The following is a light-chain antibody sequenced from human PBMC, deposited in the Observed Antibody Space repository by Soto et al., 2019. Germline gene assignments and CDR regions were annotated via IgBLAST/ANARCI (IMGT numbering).Light chain of an antibody. CDR3: QLYSTSLFT. J-gene: IGKJ5*01. CDR2: DAS. CDR1: QSISSC. V-gene: IGKV1-5*01. Sequence: VQMNQSPSTLSASIGDRVTITCRASQSISSCLAWYQQKPGKVPKFLMYDASTLQTGVPSRFSGSGSGTEFTLTISRLEPEDFAVYYCQLYSTSLFTFAQGRLLEVK.